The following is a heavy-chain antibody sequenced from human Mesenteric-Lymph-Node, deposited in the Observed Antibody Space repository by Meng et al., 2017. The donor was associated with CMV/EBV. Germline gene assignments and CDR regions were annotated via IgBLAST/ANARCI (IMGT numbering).Heavy chain of an antibody. CDR3: ARVIVGATFDY. V-gene: IGHV3-21*01. CDR1: GFTFSSYS. J-gene: IGHJ4*02. D-gene: IGHD1-26*01. Sequence: GESLKISCAASGFTFSSYSMNWVRQAPGKGLEWVSSISSSSSYIYYADSVKGRFTISRDNAKNSLYLQMNSLRAEDTAVYYCARVIVGATFDYWGQGTLVTVSS. CDR2: ISSSSSYI.